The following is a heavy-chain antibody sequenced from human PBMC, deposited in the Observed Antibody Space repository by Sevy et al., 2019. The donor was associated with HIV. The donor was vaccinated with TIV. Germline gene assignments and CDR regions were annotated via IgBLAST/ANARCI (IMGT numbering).Heavy chain of an antibody. CDR3: AIGFGEFRADWFDP. J-gene: IGHJ5*02. Sequence: SETLSLTCAVYGGPFSGYYWNWIRQPPGKGLEWIGEINHSGSTNYSPSLKSRVTISVDTSKKQFSLKLSSVTAADTAMYYCAIGFGEFRADWFDPWGQGTLVTVSS. V-gene: IGHV4-34*01. D-gene: IGHD3-10*01. CDR1: GGPFSGYY. CDR2: INHSGST.